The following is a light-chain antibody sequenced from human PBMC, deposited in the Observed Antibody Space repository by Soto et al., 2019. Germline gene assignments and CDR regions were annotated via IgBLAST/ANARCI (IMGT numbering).Light chain of an antibody. V-gene: IGKV3-20*01. CDR1: QSVSSSY. CDR2: GAS. CDR3: QQYGSSPSTT. J-gene: IGKJ5*01. Sequence: EIVLTQSPGTLSLSPGERATLSCRASQSVSSSYLAWYQHKAGQAPRLLIYGASSRATGIPDRFSGSGSGTDFTLTISRLEPEDFAVYYCQQYGSSPSTTFGQGTRLEI.